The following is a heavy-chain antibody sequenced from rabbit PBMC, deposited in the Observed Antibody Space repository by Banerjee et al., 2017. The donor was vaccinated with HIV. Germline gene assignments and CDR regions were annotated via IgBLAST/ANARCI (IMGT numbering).Heavy chain of an antibody. CDR3: ARDRDFDIVYWDL. D-gene: IGHD6-1*01. CDR2: IYIGDGTT. V-gene: IGHV1S40*01. J-gene: IGHJ4*01. CDR1: GFSFSSSYW. Sequence: QSLEESGGGLVQPGASLTLTCTASGFSFSSSYWICWVRQAPGKGLEWIACIYIGDGTTYYASWAKGRFTISKTSSTTVTLQMTSLTAADTATYFCARDRDFDIVYWDLWGPGTLVTVS.